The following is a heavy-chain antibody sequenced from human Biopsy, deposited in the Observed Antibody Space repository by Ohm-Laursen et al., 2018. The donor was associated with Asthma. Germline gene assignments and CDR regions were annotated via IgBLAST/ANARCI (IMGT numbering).Heavy chain of an antibody. Sequence: SLRLSCTASGFTFSSYAMSWVRQAPWKGLEWVANIKKDGSEKYYVDSVKGRFTISRDNAKNSLYLHMNSLRAEDTAVYYCARGGYCTSPTCPWGRYATDVWGQGTTVTVSS. CDR1: GFTFSSYA. J-gene: IGHJ6*02. V-gene: IGHV3-7*01. D-gene: IGHD2-2*01. CDR2: IKKDGSEK. CDR3: ARGGYCTSPTCPWGRYATDV.